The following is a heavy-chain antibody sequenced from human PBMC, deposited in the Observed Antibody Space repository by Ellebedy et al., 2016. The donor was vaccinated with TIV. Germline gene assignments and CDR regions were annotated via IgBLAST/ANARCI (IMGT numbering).Heavy chain of an antibody. V-gene: IGHV4-59*01. J-gene: IGHJ4*02. Sequence: GSLRLSXTVSGASISSYYWSWIRQPPGKGLEYIGYIYYNGNTNYNPSLKSRVTISVDTSKNQFSLKLSSVTAADTAVYYCARLTSGYYANFDYWGQGTLVTVSS. CDR2: IYYNGNT. CDR3: ARLTSGYYANFDY. D-gene: IGHD3-3*01. CDR1: GASISSYY.